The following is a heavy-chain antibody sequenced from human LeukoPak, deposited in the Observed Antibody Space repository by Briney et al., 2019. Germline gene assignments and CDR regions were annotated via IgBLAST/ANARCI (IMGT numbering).Heavy chain of an antibody. D-gene: IGHD4-11*01. V-gene: IGHV4-39*07. CDR2: IYYSGST. CDR1: GGSISSSSYY. Sequence: SETLSLTCTVSGGSISSSSYYWGWIRQPPGKGLEWIGSIYYSGSTYYNPSLKSRVTISVDKSKNQFSLKLSSVTAADTAVYYCARDPVTTGHFDYWGQGTLVTVSS. CDR3: ARDPVTTGHFDY. J-gene: IGHJ4*02.